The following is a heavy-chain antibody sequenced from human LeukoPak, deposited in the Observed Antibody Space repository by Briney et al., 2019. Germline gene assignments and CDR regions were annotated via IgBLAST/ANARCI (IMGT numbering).Heavy chain of an antibody. CDR1: GFTFSSYA. V-gene: IGHV3-30-3*01. D-gene: IGHD6-13*01. J-gene: IGHJ4*02. Sequence: GGSLRLSCAASGFTFSSYAMHWVRQAPGKGLEWVAVISYDGSNKYYADSVKGRFTISRDNSKNTLYLQMKSLRAEDTAVYYCAEKFDRSSWYRGGGYYFDYWGQGTLVTVSS. CDR3: AEKFDRSSWYRGGGYYFDY. CDR2: ISYDGSNK.